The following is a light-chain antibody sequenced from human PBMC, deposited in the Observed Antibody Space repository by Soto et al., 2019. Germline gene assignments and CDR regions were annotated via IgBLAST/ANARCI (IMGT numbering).Light chain of an antibody. Sequence: DIVWTQSPVTLSVSPGERVTLSCGASQSVKSSSLAWYQQTPGQAPRLLIYGASNRATGIPDRFSGSGSGTDFTLTISRLEPEDFAVYYCQQYGSSLETFGQGTKVDIK. J-gene: IGKJ1*01. CDR2: GAS. CDR3: QQYGSSLET. V-gene: IGKV3-20*01. CDR1: QSVKSSS.